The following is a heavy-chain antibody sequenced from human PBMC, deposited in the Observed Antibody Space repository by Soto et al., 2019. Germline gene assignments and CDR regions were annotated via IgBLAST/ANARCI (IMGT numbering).Heavy chain of an antibody. CDR1: GGTFSSYA. V-gene: IGHV1-69*12. CDR3: ARDLWNGDYPYYYYGMDV. CDR2: IIPIFGTA. D-gene: IGHD4-17*01. Sequence: QVQLVQSGAEVKKPGSLVKVSCKASGGTFSSYAISWVRQAPGQGLEWMGGIIPIFGTANYAQKFQGRVTITADESTSTAYMELSSLRSEDTAVYYCARDLWNGDYPYYYYGMDVWGQGTTVTVSS. J-gene: IGHJ6*02.